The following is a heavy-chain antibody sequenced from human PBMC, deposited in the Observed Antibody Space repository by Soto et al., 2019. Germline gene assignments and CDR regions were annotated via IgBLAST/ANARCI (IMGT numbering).Heavy chain of an antibody. CDR1: GFSFGGYA. J-gene: IGHJ4*02. V-gene: IGHV3-23*01. D-gene: IGHD6-25*01. CDR3: TKGSRGYTNYFFDS. CDR2: ISGSGASS. Sequence: PGGSLRLSCAAAGFSFGGYAMIWVRQAPGKGLEWVASISGSGASSFFADSVRGRFVISRDNSQNTVFLQMSNLRAEDTAMYYCTKGSRGYTNYFFDSWGLGTLVTVPQ.